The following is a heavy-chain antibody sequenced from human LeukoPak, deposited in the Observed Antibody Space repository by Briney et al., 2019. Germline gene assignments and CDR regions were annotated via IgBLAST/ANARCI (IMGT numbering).Heavy chain of an antibody. CDR3: AREAVAGVDY. V-gene: IGHV1-18*01. CDR2: ISAYNGDT. D-gene: IGHD6-19*01. Sequence: ASVKVSCKASGDTFTYYGFNWVRQVPGQGLEWMGWISAYNGDTNYAQNFQGRVTMTTDTSTSTAYMGLRSLRSEDTAVYYCAREAVAGVDYWGQGTLVTVSS. J-gene: IGHJ4*02. CDR1: GDTFTYYG.